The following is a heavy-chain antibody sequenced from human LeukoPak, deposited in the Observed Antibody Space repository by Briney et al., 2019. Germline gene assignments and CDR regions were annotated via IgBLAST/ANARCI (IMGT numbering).Heavy chain of an antibody. V-gene: IGHV4-59*01. CDR2: IYYSGST. CDR1: GGSISSYN. J-gene: IGHJ4*02. CDR3: ARSYGSGSFYYFDY. D-gene: IGHD3-10*01. Sequence: PSETLSLTCTVSGGSISSYNCSWIRQPPGKGLEWIGYIYYSGSTNYNPSLKSRVSISVDTSKNQFSLKLSSVTAADTAVYYCARSYGSGSFYYFDYWGQGTLVTVSS.